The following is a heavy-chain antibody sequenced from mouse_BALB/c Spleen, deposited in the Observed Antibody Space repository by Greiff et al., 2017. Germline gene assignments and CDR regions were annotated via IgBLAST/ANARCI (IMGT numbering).Heavy chain of an antibody. D-gene: IGHD2-13*01. CDR1: GFTFNTNA. J-gene: IGHJ3*01. V-gene: IGHV10S3*01. CDR3: GRDESYYGDGAWFAY. Sequence: TGGGLVQPKGSLKLSCAASGFTFNTNAMNWVRQAPGKGLEWVARIRSKSNNYATYYADSVKDRFTISRDDSQSMLYLQMNNLKTEDTAMYYCGRDESYYGDGAWFAYGGQGTLVTVSA. CDR2: IRSKSNNYAT.